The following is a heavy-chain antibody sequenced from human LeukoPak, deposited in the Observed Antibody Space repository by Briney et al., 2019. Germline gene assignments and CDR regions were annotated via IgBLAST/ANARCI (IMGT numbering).Heavy chain of an antibody. CDR3: ARYYDSSGYYYLDY. Sequence: GGSLRLSCAASGFTFSSYGMHWVRQAPGKGLEWVAFIRYDGSNKYYADSVKGRFTISRDNSKNTLYLQMNSLRAEDTAVYYCARYYDSSGYYYLDYWGQGTLVTVSS. J-gene: IGHJ4*02. CDR1: GFTFSSYG. CDR2: IRYDGSNK. V-gene: IGHV3-30*02. D-gene: IGHD3-22*01.